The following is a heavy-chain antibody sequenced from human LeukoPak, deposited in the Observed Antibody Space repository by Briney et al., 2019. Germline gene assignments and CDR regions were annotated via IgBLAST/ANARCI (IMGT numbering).Heavy chain of an antibody. J-gene: IGHJ4*02. V-gene: IGHV1-3*01. CDR3: ASPQEPGGRTRDY. CDR2: INAGNGNT. D-gene: IGHD2-15*01. Sequence: ASVKVSCKASGYTFTSYAMYWVRQAPGQRLEWMGWINAGNGNTKYSQKFQGRVTITRDTSASTGYMELSSLRYEDTAVYYCASPQEPGGRTRDYWGQGTLVTVSS. CDR1: GYTFTSYA.